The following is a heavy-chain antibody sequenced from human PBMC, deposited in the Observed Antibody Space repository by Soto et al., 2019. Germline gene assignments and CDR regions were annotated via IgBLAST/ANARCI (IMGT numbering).Heavy chain of an antibody. CDR3: ARDRGYSYGSNGMDV. V-gene: IGHV1-69*13. Sequence: SVKVSCKASGGTFSSYAISWVRQAPGQGLEWMGGIIPIFGTANYAQKFQGRVTITADESTSTAYMELSSLRSEDTAVYYCARDRGYSYGSNGMDVWGQGTTVTVSS. D-gene: IGHD5-18*01. CDR1: GGTFSSYA. J-gene: IGHJ6*02. CDR2: IIPIFGTA.